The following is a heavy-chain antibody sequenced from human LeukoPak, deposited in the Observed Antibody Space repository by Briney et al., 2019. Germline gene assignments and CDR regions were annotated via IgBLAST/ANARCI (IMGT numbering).Heavy chain of an antibody. CDR3: ARESPLEYCGGDCGYFDL. J-gene: IGHJ2*01. D-gene: IGHD2-21*01. V-gene: IGHV4-39*07. CDR1: GGSISSCSYY. Sequence: ASETLTLTCTVSGGSISSCSYYWGWIRQPPGKGLEWFGSIYYSGSTYYNPSLKSRVTISVDTSKNQFSLKLSSVTAADTAVYYCARESPLEYCGGDCGYFDLWGRGTLVTVSS. CDR2: IYYSGST.